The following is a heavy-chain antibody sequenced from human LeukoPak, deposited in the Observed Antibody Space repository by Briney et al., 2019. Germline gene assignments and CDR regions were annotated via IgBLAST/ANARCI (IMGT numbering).Heavy chain of an antibody. Sequence: SETLSLTCTVSGGSIRPYYWGWIGQPAGNGLEWIGRIHTTGSPKYNPSLDSRLTISVDTSKNQLSLTLNSVTAADTAVYYCARVGGTTGTAFDYWGQGTLVTVSS. CDR3: ARVGGTTGTAFDY. CDR1: GGSIRPYY. J-gene: IGHJ4*02. V-gene: IGHV4-4*07. CDR2: IHTTGSP. D-gene: IGHD1-1*01.